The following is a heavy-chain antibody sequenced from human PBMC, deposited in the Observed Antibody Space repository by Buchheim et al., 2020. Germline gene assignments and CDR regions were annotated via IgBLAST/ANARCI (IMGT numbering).Heavy chain of an antibody. CDR2: IYNSGST. Sequence: QVQLQESGPGLVKPSEILSLTCTVSGASISSYYWSWIRQAPGKGLEWIGYIYNSGSTNYNPSLKSRVTILVDPSKNQFSLRLSSVTAADTAVYYCARKPGSSGGLGEFDYWGQGT. J-gene: IGHJ4*02. CDR1: GASISSYY. CDR3: ARKPGSSGGLGEFDY. D-gene: IGHD6-19*01. V-gene: IGHV4-59*01.